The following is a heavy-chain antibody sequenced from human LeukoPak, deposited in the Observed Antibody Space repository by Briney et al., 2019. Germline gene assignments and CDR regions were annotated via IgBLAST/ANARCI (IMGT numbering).Heavy chain of an antibody. V-gene: IGHV3-30*04. J-gene: IGHJ4*02. CDR2: ISYDGSNK. D-gene: IGHD5-18*01. Sequence: GGSLRLSCAASGFTFSSYEMNWVRQAPGKGLEWVAVISYDGSNKYYADSVKGRFTISRDNSKNTLYLQMNSLRAEDTAVYYCAREDTATDYFDYWGQGTLVTVSS. CDR1: GFTFSSYE. CDR3: AREDTATDYFDY.